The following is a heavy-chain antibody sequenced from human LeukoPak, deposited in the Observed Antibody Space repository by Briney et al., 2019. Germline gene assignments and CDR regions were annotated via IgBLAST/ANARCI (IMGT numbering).Heavy chain of an antibody. V-gene: IGHV1-2*04. CDR2: INPNSGGT. CDR1: GGTFSSYA. CDR3: ARVKQLANYYGMDV. J-gene: IGHJ6*02. Sequence: ASVKVSCKASGGTFSSYAISWVRQAPGQGLEWMGWINPNSGGTNYAQKFQGWVTMTRDTSISTAYMELSRLRSDDTAVYYCARVKQLANYYGMDVWGQGTTVTVSS. D-gene: IGHD6-13*01.